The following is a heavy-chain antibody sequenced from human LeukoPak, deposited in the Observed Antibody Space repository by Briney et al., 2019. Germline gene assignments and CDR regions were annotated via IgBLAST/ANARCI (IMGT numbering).Heavy chain of an antibody. V-gene: IGHV4-34*01. J-gene: IGHJ4*02. D-gene: IGHD6-19*01. CDR3: ARTGGSGWYAGYFDY. CDR2: INHSGST. Sequence: PSETLSLTCAVYGGSFSGYYWSWIRQPPGKGLEWIGEINHSGSTNYNPSLKSRVTISVDTSKSQFSLKLSSVTAADTAVYYCARTGGSGWYAGYFDYWGQGTLVTVSS. CDR1: GGSFSGYY.